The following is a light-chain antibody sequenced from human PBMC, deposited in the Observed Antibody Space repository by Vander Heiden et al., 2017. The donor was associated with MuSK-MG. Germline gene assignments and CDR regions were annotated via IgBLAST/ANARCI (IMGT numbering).Light chain of an antibody. CDR3: ASYTTTSARYV. V-gene: IGLV2-14*01. J-gene: IGLJ1*01. CDR1: SRNIGGYDY. CDR2: DVS. Sequence: QSVLTQPASVSGSPRPSLTISCSGTSRNIGGYDYVSWYQQSPGKAPKLIIYDVSNRPSGVSDRFSGSKSGNTASLTISGLHVDDEADYYCASYTTTSARYVFGSGTQVTAL.